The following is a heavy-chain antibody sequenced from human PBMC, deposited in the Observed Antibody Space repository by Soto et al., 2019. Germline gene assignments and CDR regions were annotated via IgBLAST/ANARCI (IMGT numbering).Heavy chain of an antibody. CDR2: IYYSGST. V-gene: IGHV4-59*01. Sequence: PSETLSLTCTVSGGSISSYYWSWIRQPPGKGLEWIGYIYYSGSTDYDPSLKSRVTISVDTSKNQFSLKLSSVTAADTAVYYCARRWGPYFDFWGQGTLVTVSS. D-gene: IGHD7-27*01. J-gene: IGHJ4*02. CDR1: GGSISSYY. CDR3: ARRWGPYFDF.